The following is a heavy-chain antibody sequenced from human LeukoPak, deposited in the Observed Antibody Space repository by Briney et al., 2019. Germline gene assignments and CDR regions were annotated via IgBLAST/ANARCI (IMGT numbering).Heavy chain of an antibody. CDR1: DGSFSGYY. CDR3: ARVHGYYDILTGYYRYYFDY. J-gene: IGHJ4*02. CDR2: INHSGST. Sequence: ETLSLTCAVYDGSFSGYYWTWIRQPPGKGLEWIGEINHSGSTNYNPSLKSRVTISVDTSKNQFSLKLTSVTAADTAVYYCARVHGYYDILTGYYRYYFDYWGQGTLVTVSS. D-gene: IGHD3-9*01. V-gene: IGHV4-34*01.